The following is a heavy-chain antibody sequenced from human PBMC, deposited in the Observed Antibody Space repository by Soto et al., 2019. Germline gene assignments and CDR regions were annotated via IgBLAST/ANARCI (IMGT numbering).Heavy chain of an antibody. D-gene: IGHD6-13*01. CDR3: ARGAIAAAGTAGYFQH. CDR1: GGSFNGYY. J-gene: IGHJ1*01. Sequence: QVQLQQWGAGLLKPSETLSLTCAVYGGSFNGYYWSWIRQPPGKGLEWIGEINHSGSTNYNPSLKSRVTISVDTSKNKFSLKVSSVTAADTAVYYCARGAIAAAGTAGYFQHWGQGTPVTVSS. CDR2: INHSGST. V-gene: IGHV4-34*01.